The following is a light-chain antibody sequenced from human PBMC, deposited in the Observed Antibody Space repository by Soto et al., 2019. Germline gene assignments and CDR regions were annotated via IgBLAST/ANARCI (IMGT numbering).Light chain of an antibody. CDR1: QSITTW. Sequence: DIQMTQSPSTLSASVGDRVTITCRASQSITTWLAWYQQKPGKAPKLLIYRASSLESGCPSRFSGSGSGTEFTLTISSLQPDDFATYYCQHYTTYSGTFGPGTKLDIK. J-gene: IGKJ3*01. CDR3: QHYTTYSGT. CDR2: RAS. V-gene: IGKV1-5*03.